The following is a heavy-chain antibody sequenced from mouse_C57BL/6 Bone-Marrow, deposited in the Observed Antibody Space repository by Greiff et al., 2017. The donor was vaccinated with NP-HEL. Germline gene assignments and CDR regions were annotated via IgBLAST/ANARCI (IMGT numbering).Heavy chain of an antibody. CDR2: IDPSDSYT. Sequence: VKLQESGAELVRPGTSVKLSCKASGYTFTSYWMHWVKQRPGQGLEWIGVIDPSDSYTNYNQKFKGKATLTVDTSSSTAYMQLSSLTSEDSAVYYCAIRPFAYWGQGTLVTVSA. V-gene: IGHV1-59*01. J-gene: IGHJ3*01. CDR1: GYTFTSYW. CDR3: AIRPFAY.